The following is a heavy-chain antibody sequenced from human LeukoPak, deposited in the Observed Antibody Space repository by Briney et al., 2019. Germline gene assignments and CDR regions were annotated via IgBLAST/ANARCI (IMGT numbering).Heavy chain of an antibody. J-gene: IGHJ4*02. CDR3: AKDMLKGSPYPSGSQDY. V-gene: IGHV3-11*04. CDR1: GFTFSDYY. CDR2: ISSSGSTI. Sequence: PGGALRLPRAASGFTFSDYYMSWIPPAAGKGPEGVSYISSSGSTIYYADSVKGRFTISRDNSKNTLYLEVDSLRAEDTAVYYCAKDMLKGSPYPSGSQDYWSQGTLVTVSS. D-gene: IGHD3-10*01.